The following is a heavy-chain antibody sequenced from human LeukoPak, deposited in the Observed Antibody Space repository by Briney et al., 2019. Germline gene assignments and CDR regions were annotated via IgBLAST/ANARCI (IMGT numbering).Heavy chain of an antibody. CDR1: GYSIRSGYY. CDR3: ARVVGNYYDSSGYYLFDY. Sequence: PSETLSLTCAVSGYSIRSGYYWGWIRQPPGKGLEGIGSIYHSGSTYYNPSLKSQVTISVDTSKNQFSLKLSSVTAADTAVYYCARVVGNYYDSSGYYLFDYWGQGTLVTVSS. CDR2: IYHSGST. V-gene: IGHV4-38-2*01. J-gene: IGHJ4*02. D-gene: IGHD3-22*01.